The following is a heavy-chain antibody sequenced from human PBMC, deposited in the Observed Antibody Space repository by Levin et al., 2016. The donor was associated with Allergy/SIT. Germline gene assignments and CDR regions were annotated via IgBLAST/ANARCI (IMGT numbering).Heavy chain of an antibody. V-gene: IGHV2-5*02. J-gene: IGHJ5*02. CDR1: GLSLRTNGEG. CDR3: AHIPSVFYYGSGRINWFDP. Sequence: SGPTLVKPTQTLTLTCTFSGLSLRTNGEGVGWIRQPPGKALECLALIYWDDDKRYSPSLKNRLTITKDTSKNQVVLTLTNMDPVDTATYYCAHIPSVFYYGSGRINWFDPWGQGTLVTVSS. CDR2: IYWDDDK. D-gene: IGHD3-10*01.